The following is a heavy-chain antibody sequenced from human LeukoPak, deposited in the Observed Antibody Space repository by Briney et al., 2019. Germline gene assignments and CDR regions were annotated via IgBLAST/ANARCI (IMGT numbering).Heavy chain of an antibody. V-gene: IGHV1-69*05. Sequence: SVRVSCKASGGTFSSYAISWVRQAPGQGLEWMGGIIPIFGTANYAQKFQGRVTITTVESTSTAYMELSSLRSEDTAVYYCATGYDFWSGYWYYWGQGTLVTVSS. J-gene: IGHJ4*02. D-gene: IGHD3-3*01. CDR1: GGTFSSYA. CDR3: ATGYDFWSGYWYY. CDR2: IIPIFGTA.